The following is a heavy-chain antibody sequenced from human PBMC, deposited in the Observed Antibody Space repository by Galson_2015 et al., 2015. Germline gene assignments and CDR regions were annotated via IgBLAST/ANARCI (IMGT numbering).Heavy chain of an antibody. CDR1: GGTFSSYT. V-gene: IGHV1-69*13. CDR2: IIPIFGTA. D-gene: IGHD4-17*01. Sequence: SVKVSCKASGGTFSSYTISWVRQAPGQGLEWMGGIIPIFGTANYAQKFQGRVTITADESTSTAYMELSSLRSEDTAVYYCARDSGPGYGDYSSMDVWGKGTTVTVSS. J-gene: IGHJ6*04. CDR3: ARDSGPGYGDYSSMDV.